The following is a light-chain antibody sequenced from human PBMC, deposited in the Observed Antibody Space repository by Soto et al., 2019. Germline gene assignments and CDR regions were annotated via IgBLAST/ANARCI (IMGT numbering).Light chain of an antibody. CDR3: QQRSNWPLT. CDR1: QSVNTF. V-gene: IGKV3-11*01. J-gene: IGKJ4*01. Sequence: EIVLTQSPATLSLSPGERATLSCRASQSVNTFLAWYQQKPGQSPRPLIYDTSFRATGIPTRFSGSGSGTGFSLTISSLEPEDFAIYYCQQRSNWPLTFGGGTKVEIK. CDR2: DTS.